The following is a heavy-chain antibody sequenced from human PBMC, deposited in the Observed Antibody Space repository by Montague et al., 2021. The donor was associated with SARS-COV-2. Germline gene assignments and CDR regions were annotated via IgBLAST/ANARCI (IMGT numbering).Heavy chain of an antibody. J-gene: IGHJ4*02. D-gene: IGHD2-2*01. CDR2: IYYSGST. CDR1: GGSVSSGGYY. Sequence: SETLSLTCTVSGGSVSSGGYYWSWIRQPPGKGLEWIGYIYYSGSTNYNPSLKSRVTIPLDTSKNQFSLKLTSVTAADTAVYYCARVSLAAAAMRSDYWGQGTLVTVSS. V-gene: IGHV4-61*08. CDR3: ARVSLAAAAMRSDY.